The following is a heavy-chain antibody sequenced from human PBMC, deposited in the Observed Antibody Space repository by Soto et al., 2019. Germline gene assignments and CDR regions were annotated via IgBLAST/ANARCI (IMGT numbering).Heavy chain of an antibody. CDR2: IYYSGST. CDR3: ARGGGNGYNYTSFDC. CDR1: GGSISSGGYY. V-gene: IGHV4-31*01. D-gene: IGHD5-12*01. Sequence: QVQLQESGPGLVKPSQTLSLTCTVSGGSISSGGYYWSWIRQHPGKGLEWIGYIYYSGSTYYNPSLKRPITISGDTSKYQFSLKLSSVTAAGTAVDYCARGGGNGYNYTSFDCWGQGTLVTVSS. J-gene: IGHJ4*02.